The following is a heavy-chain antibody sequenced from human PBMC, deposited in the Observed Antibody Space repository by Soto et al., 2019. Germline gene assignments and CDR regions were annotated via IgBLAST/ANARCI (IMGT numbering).Heavy chain of an antibody. CDR2: INHSGST. CDR1: GGSFSGYY. D-gene: IGHD5-12*01. V-gene: IGHV4-34*01. CDR3: ARQWIATAKYYFDX. J-gene: IGHJ4*02. Sequence: SETLSLTCAVYGGSFSGYYWSWIRQPPGKGLEWIGEINHSGSTNYNPSLKSRVTISVDASKNEFYLKLRSVTAAETAVYYCARQWIATAKYYFDXWGQGMLVTVSX.